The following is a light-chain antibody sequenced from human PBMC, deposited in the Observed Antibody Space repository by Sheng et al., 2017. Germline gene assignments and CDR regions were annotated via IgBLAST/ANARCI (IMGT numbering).Light chain of an antibody. CDR2: DDR. J-gene: IGLJ2*01. V-gene: IGLV3-21*01. CDR1: HIGSKS. Sequence: SYQMTQPPSVSVAPGKTASITCGGDHIGSKSVHWYQQKAGQAPLLVLYDDRDRPSGIPERFSGSNSGNTATLTVSGLQAEDEADYYCSSYGGNNNVIFGGGTKLTVL. CDR3: SSYGGNNNVI.